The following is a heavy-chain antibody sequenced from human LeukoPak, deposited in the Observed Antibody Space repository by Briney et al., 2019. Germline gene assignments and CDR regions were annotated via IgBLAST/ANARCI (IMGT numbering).Heavy chain of an antibody. CDR2: IYTSGST. D-gene: IGHD3-3*01. V-gene: IGHV4-4*07. CDR3: ARASDDFWSGYYLDTAPVFDY. J-gene: IGHJ4*02. Sequence: SETLSLTCTVSGGSISSYYWSWIRQPAGKGLEWIGRIYTSGSTNYNPSLKSRVTMSVDTSKNQFSLKLSSVTAADTAAYYCARASDDFWSGYYLDTAPVFDYWGQGTLVAVSS. CDR1: GGSISSYY.